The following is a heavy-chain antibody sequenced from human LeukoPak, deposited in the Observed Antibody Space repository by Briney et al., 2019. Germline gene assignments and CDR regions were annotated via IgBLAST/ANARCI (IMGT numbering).Heavy chain of an antibody. Sequence: PSETLSLTCTVFGDSITSGSYYWSWIRQPAGKGLEWIGRIYTSGTTNYNPSLKSRVTISVDTSKNQLSLKLSSVTAADTAVYHCARNWNRGWFDPWGQGTLVTVSS. CDR2: IYTSGTT. CDR1: GDSITSGSYY. V-gene: IGHV4-61*02. D-gene: IGHD1/OR15-1a*01. CDR3: ARNWNRGWFDP. J-gene: IGHJ5*02.